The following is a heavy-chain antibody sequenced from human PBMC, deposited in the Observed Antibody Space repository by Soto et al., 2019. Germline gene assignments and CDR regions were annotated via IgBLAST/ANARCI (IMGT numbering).Heavy chain of an antibody. Sequence: PSETLSLTCTVSGGSVSSGSYYWSWIRQPPGKGPEWIGYIYYSGSTNYNPSLKSRVTISVDTSKNQFSLKLSSVTAAETAVYYCARTTADAFDIWGQGTMVTVSS. J-gene: IGHJ3*02. CDR1: GGSVSSGSYY. CDR2: IYYSGST. CDR3: ARTTADAFDI. D-gene: IGHD4-17*01. V-gene: IGHV4-61*01.